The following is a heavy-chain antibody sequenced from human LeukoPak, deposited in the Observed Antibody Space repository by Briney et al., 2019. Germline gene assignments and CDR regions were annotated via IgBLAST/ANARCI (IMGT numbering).Heavy chain of an antibody. J-gene: IGHJ5*02. CDR3: ARMGEGDWFDP. V-gene: IGHV4-39*01. D-gene: IGHD1-26*01. CDR2: IYYSGSA. Sequence: SETLSLTCTVSGVSVSTTSHYWGWVRQPPGKGLEWIGAIYYSGSAHYNPSLKSRVTISVDTSKNQFSLNLSSVTAADTAVYYCARMGEGDWFDPWGQGTLVTVSS. CDR1: GVSVSTTSHY.